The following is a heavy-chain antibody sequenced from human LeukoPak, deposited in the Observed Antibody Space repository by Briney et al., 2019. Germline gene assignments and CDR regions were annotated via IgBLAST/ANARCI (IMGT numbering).Heavy chain of an antibody. D-gene: IGHD1-14*01. Sequence: GGSLRLSCAASGFTFSSYAMHWVRQAPGKGLEWVAVISYDGSNKYYADSVKGRFTISRDNSKNTLYLQMNSLRAEDTAVYYCAGSPTGWFDPWGQGTLVTVSS. J-gene: IGHJ5*02. V-gene: IGHV3-30-3*01. CDR2: ISYDGSNK. CDR1: GFTFSSYA. CDR3: AGSPTGWFDP.